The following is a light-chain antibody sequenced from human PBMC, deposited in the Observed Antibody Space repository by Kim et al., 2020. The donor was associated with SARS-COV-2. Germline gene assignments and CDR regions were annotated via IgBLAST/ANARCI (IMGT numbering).Light chain of an antibody. CDR2: GAS. CDR1: QTISNSY. Sequence: LSPRETATLSVRASQTISNSYLAWYQQKPGQAPRLLIYGASSRATGIPDRFSGSGSGTDFTLTLSRLEPEDFAVYYCQQYGGSPWTFGQGTKVDIK. V-gene: IGKV3-20*01. CDR3: QQYGGSPWT. J-gene: IGKJ1*01.